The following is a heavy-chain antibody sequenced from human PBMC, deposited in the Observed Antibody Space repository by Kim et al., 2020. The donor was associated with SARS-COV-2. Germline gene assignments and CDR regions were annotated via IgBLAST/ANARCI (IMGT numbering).Heavy chain of an antibody. D-gene: IGHD6-19*01. CDR1: GFTFSSYA. CDR2: ISSNGGST. Sequence: GGSLRLSCSASGFTFSSYAMHWVRQAPGKGLEYVSAISSNGGSTYYADSVKGRFTISRDNSKNTLYLQMSSLRAEDTAVYYCVKGVYSSGVYYFDYWGQGTLVTVSS. V-gene: IGHV3-64D*06. CDR3: VKGVYSSGVYYFDY. J-gene: IGHJ4*02.